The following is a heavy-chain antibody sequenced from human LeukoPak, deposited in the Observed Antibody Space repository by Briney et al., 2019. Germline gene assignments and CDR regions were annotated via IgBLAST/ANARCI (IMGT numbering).Heavy chain of an antibody. Sequence: GGPLRLSCAASGFTFSNYWMHWVRQAPGKGLVWVSRIKSDGSSTTYADSVKGRFTISRDNAKNTLYLQMNSLRAEDTAVYYCARVRGGYYSDYWGQGTLVTVS. CDR2: IKSDGSST. J-gene: IGHJ4*02. CDR1: GFTFSNYW. CDR3: ARVRGGYYSDY. V-gene: IGHV3-74*01. D-gene: IGHD3-16*01.